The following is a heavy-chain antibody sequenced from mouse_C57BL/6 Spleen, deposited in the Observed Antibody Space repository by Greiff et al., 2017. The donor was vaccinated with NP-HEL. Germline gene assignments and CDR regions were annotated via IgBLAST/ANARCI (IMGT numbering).Heavy chain of an antibody. D-gene: IGHD3-2*02. Sequence: EVQLQQSGPVLVKPGASVKMSCKASGYTFTDYYMNWVKQSHGKSLEWIGVINPYNGGTSYNQKFKGKATLTVDKSSSTAYMELNSLTSEDSAVYYCARSGGSSGPFAYWGQGTLVTVSA. CDR1: GYTFTDYY. V-gene: IGHV1-19*01. J-gene: IGHJ3*01. CDR3: ARSGGSSGPFAY. CDR2: INPYNGGT.